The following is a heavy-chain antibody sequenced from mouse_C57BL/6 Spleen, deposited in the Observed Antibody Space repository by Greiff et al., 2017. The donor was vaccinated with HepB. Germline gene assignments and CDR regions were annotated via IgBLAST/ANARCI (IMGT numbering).Heavy chain of an antibody. Sequence: EVQLQQSGPGLVKPSQSLSLTCSVTGYSITSGYYWNWIRQFPGNKLEWMGYISYDGSNNYNPSLNNRISITRDPSKNQFFLKLNSVTTEDTATYYCARERDYYGSPYYLDYWGQGTTLTVSS. D-gene: IGHD1-1*01. J-gene: IGHJ2*01. V-gene: IGHV3-6*01. CDR2: ISYDGSN. CDR3: ARERDYYGSPYYLDY. CDR1: GYSITSGYY.